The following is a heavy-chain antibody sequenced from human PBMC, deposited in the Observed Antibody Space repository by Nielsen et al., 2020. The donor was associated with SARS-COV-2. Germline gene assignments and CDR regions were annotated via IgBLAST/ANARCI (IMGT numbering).Heavy chain of an antibody. Sequence: SETLSLTCAVYGGSFSGYYWSWIRQPPGKGLEWIGEINHSGSTNYNPSPKSRVTISVDTSKNQFSLKLSSVTAADTAVYYCARGRADYYGLRWFDPWGQGTLVTVSS. J-gene: IGHJ5*02. CDR1: GGSFSGYY. CDR2: INHSGST. D-gene: IGHD4-17*01. CDR3: ARGRADYYGLRWFDP. V-gene: IGHV4-34*01.